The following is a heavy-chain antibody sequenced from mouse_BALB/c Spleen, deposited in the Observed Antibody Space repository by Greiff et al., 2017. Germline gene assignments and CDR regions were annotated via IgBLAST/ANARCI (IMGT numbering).Heavy chain of an antibody. D-gene: IGHD4-1*01. Sequence: VQLQQSGAELVRPGVSVKISCKGSGYTFTDYAMHWVKQSHAKSLEWIGVISTYYGDASYNQKFKGKATMTVDKSSSTAYMELARLTSEDSAIYYCATGNYYAMDYWGQGTSVTVSS. J-gene: IGHJ4*01. V-gene: IGHV1S137*01. CDR1: GYTFTDYA. CDR3: ATGNYYAMDY. CDR2: ISTYYGDA.